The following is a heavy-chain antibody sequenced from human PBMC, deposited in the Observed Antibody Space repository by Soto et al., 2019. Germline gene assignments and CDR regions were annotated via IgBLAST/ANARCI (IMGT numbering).Heavy chain of an antibody. J-gene: IGHJ5*02. CDR1: GGSISSSSYY. V-gene: IGHV4-39*01. D-gene: IGHD3-3*01. Sequence: SETLSLTCTVSGGSISSSSYYWGWIRQPPGKGLEWIGSIYYSGSTYYNPSLKSRVTISVDTSKNQFSLKLSSVTAADTAVYYCARHITIFGVLMDWLDPWGQGTLVTVSS. CDR2: IYYSGST. CDR3: ARHITIFGVLMDWLDP.